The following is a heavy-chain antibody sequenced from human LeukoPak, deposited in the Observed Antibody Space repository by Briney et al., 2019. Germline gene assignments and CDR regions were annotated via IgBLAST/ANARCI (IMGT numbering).Heavy chain of an antibody. CDR1: GGSLSSYY. Sequence: PSEPLSLTCTVCGGSLSSYYWIWLRQPPGKALEWIGNIYYSGSTNYNPSLKSRVTMSVDTSKNQFSLKLNSVTAADTAVYYCASQAAYSNHFYYYGMDVWGQGTTVTVSS. V-gene: IGHV4-59*08. J-gene: IGHJ6*02. CDR2: IYYSGST. CDR3: ASQAAYSNHFYYYGMDV. D-gene: IGHD4-11*01.